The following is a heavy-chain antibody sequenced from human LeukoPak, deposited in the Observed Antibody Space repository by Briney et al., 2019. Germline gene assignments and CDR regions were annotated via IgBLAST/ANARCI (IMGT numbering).Heavy chain of an antibody. CDR3: ARPFRRWGLGVWDY. J-gene: IGHJ4*02. V-gene: IGHV3-7*01. CDR2: IKQDGSEK. CDR1: GFTFSSYW. Sequence: GGSPRLSCAASGFTFSSYWMSWVRQAPGKGLEWVANIKQDGSEKYYVNSVKGRFTISRDNAKNSLYLQMNSLRAEDTAVYYCARPFRRWGLGVWDYWGQGTLVTVSS. D-gene: IGHD3-16*01.